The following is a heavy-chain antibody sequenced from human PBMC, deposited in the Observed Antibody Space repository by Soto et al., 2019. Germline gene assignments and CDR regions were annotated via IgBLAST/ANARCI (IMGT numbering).Heavy chain of an antibody. V-gene: IGHV1-69*13. CDR1: GGTFSSYA. CDR3: ARDGNYYGSSGYYYKFDY. D-gene: IGHD3-22*01. Sequence: GASVRVSCKASGGTFSSYAISWVRQAPGQGLEWMGGIIPIFGTANYAQKFQGRVTITADESTSTAYMELSSLRSEDTAVYYCARDGNYYGSSGYYYKFDYWGQGTLVTVS. CDR2: IIPIFGTA. J-gene: IGHJ4*02.